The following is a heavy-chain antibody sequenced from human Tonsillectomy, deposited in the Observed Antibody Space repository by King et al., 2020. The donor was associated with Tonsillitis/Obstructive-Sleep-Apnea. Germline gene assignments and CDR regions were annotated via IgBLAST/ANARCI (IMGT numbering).Heavy chain of an antibody. J-gene: IGHJ6*03. CDR2: IYYIGST. CDR1: GGSISSSSYY. V-gene: IGHV4-39*01. Sequence: LQLQESGPGLVKPSETLSLTCTVSGGSISSSSYYWGWIRQPPGKGLEWIGSIYYIGSTYYNPSLKSRVTISVDTSKNQFSLKLSSVTAADTAVYYCARPNDYYYYYMDVWGKGTTVTVSS. CDR3: ARPNDYYYYYMDV.